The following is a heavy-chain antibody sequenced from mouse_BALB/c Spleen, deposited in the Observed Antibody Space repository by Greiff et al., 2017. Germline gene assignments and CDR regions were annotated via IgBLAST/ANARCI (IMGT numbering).Heavy chain of an antibody. D-gene: IGHD2-10*02. J-gene: IGHJ3*01. CDR1: GFSLTSYG. CDR3: AREGGYGRAPNQAWFAY. V-gene: IGHV2-9*02. Sequence: QVQLKQSGPGLVAPSQSLSITCTVSGFSLTSYGVHWVRQPPGKGLEWLGVIWAGGSTNYNSALMSRLSISKDNSKSQVFLKMNSLQTDDTAMYYCAREGGYGRAPNQAWFAYWGQGTLVTVSA. CDR2: IWAGGST.